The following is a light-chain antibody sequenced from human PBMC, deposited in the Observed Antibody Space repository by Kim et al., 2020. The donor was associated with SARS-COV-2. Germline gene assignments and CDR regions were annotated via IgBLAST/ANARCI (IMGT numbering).Light chain of an antibody. V-gene: IGKV3-20*01. CDR2: GAS. CDR1: QRVSSSY. Sequence: LSTGERATLACRDSQRVSSSYLAWYQQKPGQAPRLLIYGASSRATGIPDRFSGSGSGTDFTLTISRLEPEDFAVYYCQQYGSSPYSFGQGTKLEI. CDR3: QQYGSSPYS. J-gene: IGKJ2*03.